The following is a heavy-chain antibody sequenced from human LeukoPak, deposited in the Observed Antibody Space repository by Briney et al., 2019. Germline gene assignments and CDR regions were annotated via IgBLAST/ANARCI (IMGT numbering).Heavy chain of an antibody. CDR1: GFTCSTYV. Sequence: GGSLRLSCAASGFTCSTYVMSWVRQAPGKGLEWLSLILHNGDSTYYADSVKGRFTISRDNSKNTVFLQMNSLSRDDTAVYYCARRGGSNGWGAFDVWGQGTTITVSS. D-gene: IGHD2-15*01. J-gene: IGHJ3*01. V-gene: IGHV3-23*01. CDR3: ARRGGSNGWGAFDV. CDR2: ILHNGDST.